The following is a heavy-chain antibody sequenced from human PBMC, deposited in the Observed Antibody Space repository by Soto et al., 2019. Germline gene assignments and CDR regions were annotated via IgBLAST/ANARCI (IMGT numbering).Heavy chain of an antibody. V-gene: IGHV1-18*01. D-gene: IGHD3-22*01. Sequence: ASVKVSCKASGYTFTSYGISWVRQAPGQGLEWMGWISAYNGNTNYAQKLQGRVTMTTDTSTSTAYMELRSLRSDDTAVYYCARRFADYYDSSGYYPYPLAYRAQGTLVPVSS. CDR3: ARRFADYYDSSGYYPYPLAY. CDR2: ISAYNGNT. CDR1: GYTFTSYG. J-gene: IGHJ4*02.